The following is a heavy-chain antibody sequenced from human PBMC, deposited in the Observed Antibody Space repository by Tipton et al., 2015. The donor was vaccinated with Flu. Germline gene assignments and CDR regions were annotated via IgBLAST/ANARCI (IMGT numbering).Heavy chain of an antibody. CDR2: ISHSGIG. CDR3: TGDFQIRWFYY. CDR1: GLSITTGYF. J-gene: IGHJ4*02. D-gene: IGHD2-15*01. Sequence: TLSLTCSVSGLSITTGYFWGWIRQPPGRGLEWIGSISHSGIGYYNPSLNSRATISVDTSRNQFSLRLNSVTAADTAVYYCTGDFQIRWFYYWSQGTLATVSS. V-gene: IGHV4-38-2*02.